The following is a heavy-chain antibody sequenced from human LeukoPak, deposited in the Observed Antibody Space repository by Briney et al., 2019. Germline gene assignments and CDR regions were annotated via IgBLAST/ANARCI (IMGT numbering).Heavy chain of an antibody. J-gene: IGHJ4*02. CDR3: AKDLGSYFDY. CDR2: IRYDGSNK. D-gene: IGHD3-16*01. V-gene: IGHV3-30*02. CDR1: GFTFSSYG. Sequence: GGSLRLSCAASGFTFSSYGMHWVRQAPGKGLEWVAFIRYDGSNKYYADSVKGRFTISRDNSKNMLYLQMNSLRAEDTAVYYCAKDLGSYFDYWGQGTLVTVSS.